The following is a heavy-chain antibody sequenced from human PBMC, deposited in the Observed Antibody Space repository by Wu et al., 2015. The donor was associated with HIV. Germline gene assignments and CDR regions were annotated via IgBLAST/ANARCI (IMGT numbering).Heavy chain of an antibody. Sequence: QVQLVQSGAEVKKPGASMKVSCKTFGYSFTAYYMHWVRQAPGQGLEWMGRINPNTGAADSAQKFQGRITLTRDTSINTAYMELRSLGLEDTAIYYCASGIQAGGANYWGQGTLVTVSS. CDR1: GYSFTAYY. CDR2: INPNTGAA. CDR3: ASGIQAGGANY. V-gene: IGHV1-2*02. D-gene: IGHD5-18*01. J-gene: IGHJ4*02.